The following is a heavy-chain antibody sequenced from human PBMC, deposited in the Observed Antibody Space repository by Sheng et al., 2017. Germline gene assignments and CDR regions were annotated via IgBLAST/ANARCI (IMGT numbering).Heavy chain of an antibody. Sequence: QVQLVESGGGVVQPGRSLRLSCAASGFTFSSYAMHWVRQAPGKGLEWVAVISYDGSNKYYADSVKGRFTISRDNSKNTLYLQMNSLRAEDTAVYYCARDPQTLNGGSNWGQGTLVTVSS. D-gene: IGHD3-16*01. CDR3: ARDPQTLNGGSN. J-gene: IGHJ4*02. V-gene: IGHV3-30*04. CDR2: ISYDGSNK. CDR1: GFTFSSYA.